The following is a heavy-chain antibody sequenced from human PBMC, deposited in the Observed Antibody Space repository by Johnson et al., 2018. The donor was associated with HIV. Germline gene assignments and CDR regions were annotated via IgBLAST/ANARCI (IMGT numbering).Heavy chain of an antibody. D-gene: IGHD3-22*01. J-gene: IGHJ3*02. CDR2: IYSGGST. CDR1: GFTVSSNY. CDR3: GKLFLTTDAVDI. V-gene: IGHV3-66*04. Sequence: VKLVESGGGLVKPGGSLRLSCAASGFTVSSNYMSWVRQAPGKGLEWVSVIYSGGSTYYADSFTGRFTISSDNSKNTLYLQMNSLRDEDTAVYYCGKLFLTTDAVDIWGQGTMVTVSS.